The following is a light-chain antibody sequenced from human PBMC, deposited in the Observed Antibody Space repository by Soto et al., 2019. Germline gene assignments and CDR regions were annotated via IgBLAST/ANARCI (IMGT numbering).Light chain of an antibody. V-gene: IGKV1-27*01. Sequence: DILMTQSRTSLSASVGDRVTITCRASQGIKNFVAWYQQKPGKAPKLLIYAASTLQSGVPSRFSGSGSGTDFTLTINSLQPEDVATYSCQKYSSVPVFGPGTKVEIK. J-gene: IGKJ3*01. CDR3: QKYSSVPV. CDR2: AAS. CDR1: QGIKNF.